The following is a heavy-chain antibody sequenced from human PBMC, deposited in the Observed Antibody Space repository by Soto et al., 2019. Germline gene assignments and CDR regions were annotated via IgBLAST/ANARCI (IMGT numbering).Heavy chain of an antibody. V-gene: IGHV1-18*01. CDR2: ISAYNGNT. CDR3: ARDTQRWGYDSSGYPAN. D-gene: IGHD3-22*01. J-gene: IGHJ4*02. Sequence: QVQLVQSGAEVKKPGASVKVSCKASGYTFTSYGISWVRQAPGQGLEWMGWISAYNGNTNYAQKLQGRVTMTTDTSTSTAYMELRSLRSDDTAVYYCARDTQRWGYDSSGYPANWGQGTLVTVSS. CDR1: GYTFTSYG.